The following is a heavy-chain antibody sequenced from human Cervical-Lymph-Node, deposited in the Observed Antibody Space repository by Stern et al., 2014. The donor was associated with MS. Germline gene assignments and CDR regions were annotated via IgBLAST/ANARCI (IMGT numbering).Heavy chain of an antibody. J-gene: IGHJ5*02. Sequence: EVQLVESGAEVEKPGESLKISCKGSGYSFTSYWIGWVRQMPGKGLEWMGIIIPGDSDTSYSPSFQGQGTISADKSISTAYLQWSSLKASDTAMYYCARRHCSSRRCGWFDPWGQGTLVTVSS. CDR2: IIPGDSDT. D-gene: IGHD2-2*01. CDR1: GYSFTSYW. V-gene: IGHV5-51*01. CDR3: ARRHCSSRRCGWFDP.